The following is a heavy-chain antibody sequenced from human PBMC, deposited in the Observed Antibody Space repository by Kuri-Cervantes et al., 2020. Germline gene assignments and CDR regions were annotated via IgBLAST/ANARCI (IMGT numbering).Heavy chain of an antibody. CDR2: MYSGGST. V-gene: IGHV3-53*01. CDR3: ARHPWVPYYYDSGSFTRYVMYV. J-gene: IGHJ6*02. D-gene: IGHD3-10*01. CDR1: GFTVSSNY. Sequence: GESLKISCAASGFTVSSNYMSWVRQAPGKVLEWVSVMYSGGSTYYADSVKVRFTISRDNSKNTLYLQMNSLRAEDTAVSYCARHPWVPYYYDSGSFTRYVMYVWGQGTTVTVSS.